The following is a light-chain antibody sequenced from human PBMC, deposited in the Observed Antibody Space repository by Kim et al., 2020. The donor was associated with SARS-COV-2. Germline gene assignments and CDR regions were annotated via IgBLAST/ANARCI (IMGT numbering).Light chain of an antibody. J-gene: IGLJ2*01. Sequence: QSALTQPRSVSGSPGQSVTISCTGTSSDICNYNYVTWYQQHPGKAPKVMIYDVTKRPSGVPDRFSGSKSGNTASLTISGLQAEDEADYHCCSYAGSYALVFGGGTQLTVL. CDR3: CSYAGSYALV. CDR1: SSDICNYNY. V-gene: IGLV2-11*01. CDR2: DVT.